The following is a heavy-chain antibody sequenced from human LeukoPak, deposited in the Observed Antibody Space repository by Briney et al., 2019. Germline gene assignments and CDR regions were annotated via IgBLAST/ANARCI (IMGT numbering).Heavy chain of an antibody. Sequence: SETLSLTCTVSGGSISSYYWSWIRQPAGKGLEWIGRIYTSGSTNYNPSLKSRVTMSVDTSKNQFSLKLSSVTAADTAVYYCARIGYDSSGSYHLDYWGQGTLVTVSS. CDR3: ARIGYDSSGSYHLDY. CDR2: IYTSGST. V-gene: IGHV4-4*07. D-gene: IGHD3-22*01. CDR1: GGSISSYY. J-gene: IGHJ4*02.